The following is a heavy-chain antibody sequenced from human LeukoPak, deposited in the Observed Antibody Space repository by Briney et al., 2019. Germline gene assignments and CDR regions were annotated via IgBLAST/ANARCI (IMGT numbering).Heavy chain of an antibody. CDR3: AREGVEQWLVGRLDV. D-gene: IGHD6-19*01. J-gene: IGHJ6*03. V-gene: IGHV1-69*01. CDR2: IIPTFGTA. Sequence: SGKVSCKASGCTFSSYAISWVRQAPGQGLEWMGGIIPTFGTANYAQKFQGRVTITADESTSTAYMELSSLRSEDTAVYYCAREGVEQWLVGRLDVWGKGTTVTVS. CDR1: GCTFSSYA.